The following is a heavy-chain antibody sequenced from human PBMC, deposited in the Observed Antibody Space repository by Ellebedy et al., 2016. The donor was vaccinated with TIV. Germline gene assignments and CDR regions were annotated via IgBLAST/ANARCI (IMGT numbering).Heavy chain of an antibody. CDR1: GFTFSNYP. CDR2: ISSNGGIT. D-gene: IGHD2-15*01. CDR3: ARVDCSGAPCYYDY. V-gene: IGHV3-64*01. Sequence: GESLKISCAASGFTFSNYPMHWVRQAPGKGLESVSAISSNGGITYYAQSVKGRFTISRDNSKNTLYLQMGSLRAEDMVVYYCARVDCSGAPCYYDYWGQGTLVSVSS. J-gene: IGHJ4*02.